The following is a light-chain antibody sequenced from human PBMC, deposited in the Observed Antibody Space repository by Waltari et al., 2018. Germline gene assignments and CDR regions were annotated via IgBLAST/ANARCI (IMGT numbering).Light chain of an antibody. V-gene: IGKV3-11*01. J-gene: IGKJ4*01. CDR2: GAS. CDR1: PNVSNY. Sequence: DTVLTQSPDTLSLSPGERATLSCRASPNVSNYLSWYQQKPGQATRLLIYGASNRATGIPARVSGSGSGTDFTLTISSLEPEDFAVYYCQQRSNWPLTFGGGTKVEIK. CDR3: QQRSNWPLT.